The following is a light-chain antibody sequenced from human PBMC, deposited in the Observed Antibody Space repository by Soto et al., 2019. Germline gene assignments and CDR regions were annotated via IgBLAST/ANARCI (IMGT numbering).Light chain of an antibody. V-gene: IGKV3-15*01. CDR1: QSVSSN. CDR3: HQSYDIPT. CDR2: GAS. J-gene: IGKJ5*01. Sequence: EIVMTQNTATLSVSPGERATLSCSASQSVSSNLAWYQQKPGQAPRLLIYGASTRATGIPARFSGSGSGTDFTLTVSSLQPEDFATYYCHQSYDIPTFGQGTRLEIK.